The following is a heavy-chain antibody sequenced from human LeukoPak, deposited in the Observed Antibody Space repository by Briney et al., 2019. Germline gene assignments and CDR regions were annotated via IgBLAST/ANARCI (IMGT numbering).Heavy chain of an antibody. V-gene: IGHV1-24*01. Sequence: ASVKVSCKVSGYTLTELSMHWVRQAPGKGLEWMGGFDPEDGETIYAQKVQGRVTMTEDTSTDTAYMELSSLRSEDTAVYYCATASIAVAGYYYYYMDVWGKGTTVTVSS. CDR2: FDPEDGET. J-gene: IGHJ6*03. CDR3: ATASIAVAGYYYYYMDV. CDR1: GYTLTELS. D-gene: IGHD6-19*01.